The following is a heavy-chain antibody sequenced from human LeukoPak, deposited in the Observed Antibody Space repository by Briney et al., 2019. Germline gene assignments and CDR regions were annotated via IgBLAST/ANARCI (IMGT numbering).Heavy chain of an antibody. CDR3: ARGHYGPHLWDGMDV. Sequence: PSETLSLTCTVSGGSISSYYWSWIRQPPGKGLEWIGYIYYSGSTNYNPSLKSRVTISVDTSKNQFSLKLSSVTAADTAVYYCARGHYGPHLWDGMDVWGQGTTVTVSS. D-gene: IGHD4-17*01. CDR1: GGSISSYY. V-gene: IGHV4-59*01. CDR2: IYYSGST. J-gene: IGHJ6*02.